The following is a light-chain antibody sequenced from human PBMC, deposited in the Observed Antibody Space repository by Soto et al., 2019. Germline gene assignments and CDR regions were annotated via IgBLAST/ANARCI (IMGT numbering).Light chain of an antibody. V-gene: IGKV4-1*01. CDR1: QRVLYSSNNNNY. CDR2: WAA. J-gene: IGKJ1*01. CDR3: QHYRSSPT. Sequence: ANSRCVTLQASSTINCKSSQRVLYSSNNNNYLAAYQQKPGRPPKRLIYWAATRGAGVPDRCFGGGAGAEDFPTTISRLEHEDVVEYYCQHYRSSPTFGQGTKVDI.